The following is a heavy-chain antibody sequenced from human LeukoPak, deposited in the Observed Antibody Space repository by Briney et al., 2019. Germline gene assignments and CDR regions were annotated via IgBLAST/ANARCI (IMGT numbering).Heavy chain of an antibody. Sequence: GASVKVSCKASGYTFTSYGISWVRQAPGQGLEWMGWISAYNGNTNYAQKLQGRVTMTTDTSTSTAYMELRSLRSDDTAVYYCARVFSLGASDYGDAFDIWGQGTMVTVSS. CDR3: ARVFSLGASDYGDAFDI. J-gene: IGHJ3*02. CDR2: ISAYNGNT. V-gene: IGHV1-18*01. D-gene: IGHD4-17*01. CDR1: GYTFTSYG.